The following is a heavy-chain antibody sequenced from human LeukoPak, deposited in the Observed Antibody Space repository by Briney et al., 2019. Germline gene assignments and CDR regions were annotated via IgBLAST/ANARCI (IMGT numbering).Heavy chain of an antibody. CDR2: ISYDGSNK. CDR3: ARDHIPSSSGWFDP. J-gene: IGHJ5*02. Sequence: GGSLRLSCAASGFTFSSYGMHWVRQAPGKGLEWVALISYDGSNKYYADSVKGRFTISRDNSRNTLHLQMNSLRADDTAVYYCARDHIPSSSGWFDPWGQGTLVTVSS. V-gene: IGHV3-30*03. D-gene: IGHD6-6*01. CDR1: GFTFSSYG.